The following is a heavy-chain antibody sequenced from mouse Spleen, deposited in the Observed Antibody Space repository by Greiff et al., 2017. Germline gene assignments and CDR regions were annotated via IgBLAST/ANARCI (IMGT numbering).Heavy chain of an antibody. D-gene: IGHD4-1*01. CDR1: GFTFSSYA. V-gene: IGHV5-9*04. Sequence: EVNVVESGGGLVKLGGSLKLSCAASGFTFSSYAMSWVRQTPEKRLEWVATISSGGGNTYYPDSVKGRFTISRDNAKNTLYLQMSSLKSEDTAMYYCARRGTGYFDYWGQGTTLTVSS. CDR3: ARRGTGYFDY. J-gene: IGHJ2*01. CDR2: ISSGGGNT.